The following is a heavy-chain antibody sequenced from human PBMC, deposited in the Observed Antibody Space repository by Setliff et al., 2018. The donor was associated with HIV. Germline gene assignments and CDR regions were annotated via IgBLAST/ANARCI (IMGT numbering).Heavy chain of an antibody. Sequence: SETLSLTCTVSGGSISRDSFYWGWFRQPPGEDLEWIGSVYYSGTTYYAPSLETRLTISVDTSTNQFSLKLTSVTAADTAMYFCAGDSGYPSNWFDPWGQGILVTVSS. D-gene: IGHD3-22*01. CDR1: GGSISRDSFY. CDR2: VYYSGTT. J-gene: IGHJ5*02. CDR3: AGDSGYPSNWFDP. V-gene: IGHV4-39*02.